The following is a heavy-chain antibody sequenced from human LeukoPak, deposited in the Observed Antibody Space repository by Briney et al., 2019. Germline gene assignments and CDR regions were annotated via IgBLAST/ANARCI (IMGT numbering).Heavy chain of an antibody. CDR2: INHSGST. J-gene: IGHJ4*02. D-gene: IGHD4-17*01. Sequence: SETLSLTCAVYGGSFSGYYWSWIRQPPGKGLEWIGGINHSGSTNYNPSLKSRVTISVDTSKNQFSLKLTSVTAADTAVYYCARDYGDYAFDSWGQGTLVTVSS. V-gene: IGHV4-34*01. CDR1: GGSFSGYY. CDR3: ARDYGDYAFDS.